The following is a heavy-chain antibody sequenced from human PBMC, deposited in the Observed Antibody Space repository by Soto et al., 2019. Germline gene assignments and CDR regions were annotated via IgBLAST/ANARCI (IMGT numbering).Heavy chain of an antibody. D-gene: IGHD2-2*01. CDR3: ARTGDCSSTSCYAFYYYGMDV. V-gene: IGHV4-59*04. J-gene: IGHJ6*02. Sequence: SETLSLTCTVSGGSISSYYWSWIRQPPGKGLEWIGYIYYSGSTYYNPSLKSRVTMSVDTSKNQFSLKLSSVTAVDTAVYYCARTGDCSSTSCYAFYYYGMDVWGQGTTVTVSS. CDR2: IYYSGST. CDR1: GGSISSYY.